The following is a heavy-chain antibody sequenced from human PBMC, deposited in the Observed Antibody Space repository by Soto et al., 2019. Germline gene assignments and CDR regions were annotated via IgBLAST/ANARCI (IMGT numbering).Heavy chain of an antibody. CDR3: ARYPPKGTVTTDYFDY. V-gene: IGHV6-1*01. CDR1: GDSVSSNSAA. CDR2: TYYRSKWYN. D-gene: IGHD4-17*01. Sequence: PLQTLSRTCSISGDSVSSNSAAWNWIRQSPSRGLEWLGRTYYRSKWYNDYAVSLKSRIAINPDTSKNQFSLQLNSVTPEDTAVYYCARYPPKGTVTTDYFDYWGQGILVTVSS. J-gene: IGHJ4*02.